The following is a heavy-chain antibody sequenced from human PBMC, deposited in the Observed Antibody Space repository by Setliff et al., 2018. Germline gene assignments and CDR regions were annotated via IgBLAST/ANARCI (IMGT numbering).Heavy chain of an antibody. V-gene: IGHV1-46*01. Sequence: ASVKVSCKASGYTFTSYYMHWVRQAPGQGLEWMGIINPSGGSTSYAQKFQGRVTITADKSTSTAYMELSSLRSEDTAVYYCARSFSRREKFLLDYWGQGALVTVSS. CDR1: GYTFTSYY. J-gene: IGHJ4*02. CDR2: INPSGGST. CDR3: ARSFSRREKFLLDY.